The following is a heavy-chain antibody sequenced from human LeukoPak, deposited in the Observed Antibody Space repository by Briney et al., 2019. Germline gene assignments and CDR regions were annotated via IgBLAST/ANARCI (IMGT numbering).Heavy chain of an antibody. J-gene: IGHJ4*02. Sequence: LECIGSIYHSGSTYYNPSLKSRVTISLDTSKNQFSLRLNSVTAADTAVYYCARARYGGNDYWGQGTLVTVSS. CDR2: IYHSGST. V-gene: IGHV4-38-2*02. D-gene: IGHD4-23*01. CDR3: ARARYGGNDY.